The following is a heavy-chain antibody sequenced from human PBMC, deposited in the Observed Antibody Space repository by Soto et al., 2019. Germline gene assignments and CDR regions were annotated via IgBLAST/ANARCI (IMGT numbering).Heavy chain of an antibody. D-gene: IGHD6-6*01. Sequence: GGSLRLSWAASGFTCSSYAMSWVRQAPGKGLEWVSAISGSGGSTYYADSVKGRFTISRDNSKNTLYLQMNSLGAEDTAVYYCAKLPTRIAARLGYWGQGTLVTVSS. J-gene: IGHJ4*02. CDR2: ISGSGGST. V-gene: IGHV3-23*01. CDR3: AKLPTRIAARLGY. CDR1: GFTCSSYA.